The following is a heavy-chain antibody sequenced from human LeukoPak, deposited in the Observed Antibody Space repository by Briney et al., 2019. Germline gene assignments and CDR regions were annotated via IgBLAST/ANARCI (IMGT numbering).Heavy chain of an antibody. CDR1: GYTFTSYG. D-gene: IGHD3-3*01. CDR2: MNPNSDNT. Sequence: ASVKVSCKASGYTFTSYGISWVRQAPGQGLEWMGWMNPNSDNTGYAQKFQGRVTMTRNTSISTAYMELSSLRSEDTAVYYCARVSNPYDFWSGYSYYYYGMDVWGQGTTVTVSS. V-gene: IGHV1-8*02. CDR3: ARVSNPYDFWSGYSYYYYGMDV. J-gene: IGHJ6*02.